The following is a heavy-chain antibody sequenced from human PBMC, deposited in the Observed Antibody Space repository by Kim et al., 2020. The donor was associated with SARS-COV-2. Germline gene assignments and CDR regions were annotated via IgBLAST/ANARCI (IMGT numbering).Heavy chain of an antibody. CDR2: INPSGGST. V-gene: IGHV1-46*01. J-gene: IGHJ6*02. CDR1: GYTFTSYY. CDR3: ARDLETVRYFDWLSGLNNYYYYYGMDV. Sequence: ASVKVSCKASGYTFTSYYMHWVRQAPGQGLEWMGIINPSGGSTSYAQKFQGRVTMTRDTSTSTVYMELSSLRSEDTAVYYCARDLETVRYFDWLSGLNNYYYYYGMDVWGQGTTVTVSS. D-gene: IGHD3-9*01.